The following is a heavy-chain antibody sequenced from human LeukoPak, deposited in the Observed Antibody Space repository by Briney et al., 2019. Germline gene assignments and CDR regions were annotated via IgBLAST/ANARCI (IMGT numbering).Heavy chain of an antibody. CDR1: GFTFGNAW. Sequence: PGGSLRLSCAASGFTFGNAWMSWVRQAPGKGLEWVGRITDGGTTEYAAPVRGRFTISRDDSKNTVYLQMNSLKTEDTAVYYCTTGLAFLIGTDHWGQGTLVTVSS. CDR3: TTGLAFLIGTDH. V-gene: IGHV3-15*01. J-gene: IGHJ4*02. D-gene: IGHD3-9*01. CDR2: ITDGGTT.